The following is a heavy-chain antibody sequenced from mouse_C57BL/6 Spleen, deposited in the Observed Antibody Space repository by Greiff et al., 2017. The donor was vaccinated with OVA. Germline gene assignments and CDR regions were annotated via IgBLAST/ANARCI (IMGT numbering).Heavy chain of an antibody. CDR3: ASLPAYYDYGGVDD. D-gene: IGHD2-4*01. V-gene: IGHV1-9*01. CDR1: GYTFTGYW. CDR2: ILPGSGST. J-gene: IGHJ2*01. Sequence: QVQLKESGAELMKPGASVKLSCKATGYTFTGYWLEWVKQRPGHGLEWIGEILPGSGSTNYNEKFKGKATFTADTSSNTAYMQLSRLTTEDSAIYYGASLPAYYDYGGVDDWGQGTTLTVSS.